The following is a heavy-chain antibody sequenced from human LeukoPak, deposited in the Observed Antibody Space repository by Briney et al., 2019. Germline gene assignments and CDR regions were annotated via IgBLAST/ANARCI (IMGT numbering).Heavy chain of an antibody. CDR1: GFTFSSYW. CDR2: INWNGGST. CDR3: AREGSGYYDY. D-gene: IGHD3-22*01. Sequence: PGGSLRLSCAASGFTFSSYWMSWVRQAPGRGLEWVSGINWNGGSTGYADSVKGRFTISRDNAKNSLYLQMNSLRAEDTALYHCAREGSGYYDYWGQGTLVTVSS. V-gene: IGHV3-20*01. J-gene: IGHJ4*02.